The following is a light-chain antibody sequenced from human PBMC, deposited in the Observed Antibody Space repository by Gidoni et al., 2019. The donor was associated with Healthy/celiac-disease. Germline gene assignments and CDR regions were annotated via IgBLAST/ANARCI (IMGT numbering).Light chain of an antibody. V-gene: IGKV1-5*01. CDR2: DAS. Sequence: DIQMSQSPSTLSASVGDRVTITCWASQSISSWLAWYQQKPGKAPKLLIYDASSLESGVPSRFSGSGSGTEFTLTISSLQPDDFATYYCQQYNSYSQTFXQXTKLXIK. CDR3: QQYNSYSQT. CDR1: QSISSW. J-gene: IGKJ2*01.